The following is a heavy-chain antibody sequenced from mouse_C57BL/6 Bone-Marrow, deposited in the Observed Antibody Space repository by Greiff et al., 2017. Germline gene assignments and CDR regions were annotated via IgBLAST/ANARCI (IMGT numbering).Heavy chain of an antibody. CDR1: GFTFSSYA. CDR2: ISDGGSYT. Sequence: EVQGVESGGGLVKPGGSLKLSCAASGFTFSSYAMSWVRQTPEKRLEWVATISDGGSYTYYPDNVQGRFTIYRDNAKNNLYLQMSHLKSEDTAMYYWASGILLRYYWGQGTLVTVSA. V-gene: IGHV5-4*01. J-gene: IGHJ3*01. CDR3: ASGILLRYY. D-gene: IGHD1-1*01.